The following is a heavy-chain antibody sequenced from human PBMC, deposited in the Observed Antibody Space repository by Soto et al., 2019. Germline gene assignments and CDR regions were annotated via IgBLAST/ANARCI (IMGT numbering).Heavy chain of an antibody. V-gene: IGHV1-18*04. CDR2: ISPYNGHT. Sequence: QIQLVQSGGEVKKPGASVNLSCKASGYIFNGYGISWVRQAPGQGLEWMGWISPYNGHTGYSQSLQGRLTVTADTSTTTVYMELRSLRSDDTAVYYCARGGSGYHTGRGFAGAMDVWGQGTTVTVSS. J-gene: IGHJ6*02. CDR1: GYIFNGYG. CDR3: ARGGSGYHTGRGFAGAMDV. D-gene: IGHD3-3*01.